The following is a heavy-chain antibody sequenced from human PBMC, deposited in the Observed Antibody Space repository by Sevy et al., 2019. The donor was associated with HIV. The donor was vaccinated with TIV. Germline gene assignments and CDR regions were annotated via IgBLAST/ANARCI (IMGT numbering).Heavy chain of an antibody. V-gene: IGHV3-23*01. CDR2: ISGSGGST. CDR3: AKDPSVVTPTYYFDY. J-gene: IGHJ4*02. Sequence: GGSLRLSCAASGFTFSSYAMSWVRQAPGKGLEWVSAISGSGGSTYYADSVNGRFTISRDNSKNTLYLQMNSLRAEDTAVYYCAKDPSVVTPTYYFDYWGQGTLVTVSS. D-gene: IGHD2-21*02. CDR1: GFTFSSYA.